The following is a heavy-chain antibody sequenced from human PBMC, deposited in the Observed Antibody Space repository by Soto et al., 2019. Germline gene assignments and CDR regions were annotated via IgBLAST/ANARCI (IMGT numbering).Heavy chain of an antibody. CDR1: GGSISRAGYS. V-gene: IGHV4-30-2*06. CDR2: IYNSGST. Sequence: QLQLQESGSRLVKPSQTLSLTCAVSGGSISRAGYSWSWIRQSPGKGLEWIGYIYNSGSTFYKPSLKRRLTISVDRYKNQLSLQLNSVTAADTAVYYCASARVVTTYFDYWGQGTVVTVSS. CDR3: ASARVVTTYFDY. D-gene: IGHD2-21*02. J-gene: IGHJ4*02.